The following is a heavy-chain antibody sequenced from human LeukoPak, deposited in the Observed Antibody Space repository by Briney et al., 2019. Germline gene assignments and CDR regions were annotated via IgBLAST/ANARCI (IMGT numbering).Heavy chain of an antibody. V-gene: IGHV1-46*01. Sequence: ASVKVSCEASGYTFTSYYMHWVRQAPGQGLEWMGIINPSGGSTSYAQKFQGRVTMTRDTSTSTVYMELSSLRSEDTAVYYCASSYGDYPWYFDYWGQGTLVTVSS. CDR1: GYTFTSYY. D-gene: IGHD4-17*01. CDR3: ASSYGDYPWYFDY. J-gene: IGHJ4*02. CDR2: INPSGGST.